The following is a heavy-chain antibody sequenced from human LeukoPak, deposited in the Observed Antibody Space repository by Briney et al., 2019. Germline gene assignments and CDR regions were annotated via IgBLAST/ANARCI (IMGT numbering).Heavy chain of an antibody. Sequence: SETLSLTCTVSGGSISSSSYYWGWIRQPPGKGLEWIGSIYYSGSTYYNPSLKSRVTISVDTSKNQFSLKLSSVTAADTAVYYCARHLVVPAASRGFDYWGQGTRSPSPQ. D-gene: IGHD2-2*01. V-gene: IGHV4-39*01. J-gene: IGHJ4*02. CDR1: GGSISSSSYY. CDR2: IYYSGST. CDR3: ARHLVVPAASRGFDY.